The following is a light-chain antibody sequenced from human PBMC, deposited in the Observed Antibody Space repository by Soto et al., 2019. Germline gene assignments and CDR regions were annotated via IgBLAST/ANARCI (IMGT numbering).Light chain of an antibody. CDR1: SSNIGTNY. CDR2: DYN. Sequence: QSVLTQPPSVSAAPGQKVTIFCSGSSSNIGTNYVSWYQHLPGTAPKLVIYDYNQRTSGIPDRFSGSKSGTSATLGITGLQSGDEADYYCGTWDSSLSSVLFGGGTKLTVL. V-gene: IGLV1-51*01. CDR3: GTWDSSLSSVL. J-gene: IGLJ2*01.